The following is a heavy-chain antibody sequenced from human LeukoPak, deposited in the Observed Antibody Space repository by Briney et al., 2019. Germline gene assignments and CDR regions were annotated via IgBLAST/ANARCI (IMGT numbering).Heavy chain of an antibody. Sequence: SETLSLTCTVSGGSISSYYWSWIRQPAGKGLEWIGRIYTSGSTNYNPSLKSRVTMSVDTSKNQFSLNLTSVTAADTTVYYCARGLYCSSDSCNHWGQGTLVTVSS. D-gene: IGHD2-2*01. CDR2: IYTSGST. CDR1: GGSISSYY. V-gene: IGHV4-4*07. CDR3: ARGLYCSSDSCNH. J-gene: IGHJ5*02.